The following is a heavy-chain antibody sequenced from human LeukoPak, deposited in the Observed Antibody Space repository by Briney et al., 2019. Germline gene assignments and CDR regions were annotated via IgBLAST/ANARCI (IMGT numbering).Heavy chain of an antibody. CDR3: ARGYYYDSSGYYSPLTTFDY. J-gene: IGHJ4*02. CDR2: IYYSGST. Sequence: PSETLSLTCTVSGGSISSYYWSWIRQPPGKGLEWIGYIYYSGSTNYNPSLKSRVTISVDTSKNQFSLKLSSVTAADTAVYYCARGYYYDSSGYYSPLTTFDYWGQGTLVTVSS. D-gene: IGHD3-22*01. CDR1: GGSISSYY. V-gene: IGHV4-59*01.